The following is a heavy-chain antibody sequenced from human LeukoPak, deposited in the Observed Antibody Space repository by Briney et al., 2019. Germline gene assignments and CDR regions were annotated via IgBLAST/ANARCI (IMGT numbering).Heavy chain of an antibody. Sequence: GGSLRLSCTVSGFIVSNNYMSWVRQAPGKGLEWVSVIYGGRNNTVYADSVKGRFTISRDNSRNTIYLQIDSLRAEDTATYYCAREFRQTYSSGWSLDYWGQGTLVTVSS. J-gene: IGHJ4*02. CDR2: IYGGRNNT. V-gene: IGHV3-53*01. CDR1: GFIVSNNY. D-gene: IGHD6-19*01. CDR3: AREFRQTYSSGWSLDY.